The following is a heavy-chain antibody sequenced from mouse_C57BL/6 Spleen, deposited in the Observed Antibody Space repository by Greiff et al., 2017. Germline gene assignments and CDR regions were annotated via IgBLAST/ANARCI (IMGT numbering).Heavy chain of an antibody. CDR3: AREPFAY. J-gene: IGHJ3*01. CDR1: GYTFTSYW. CDR2: IDPSDSYT. V-gene: IGHV1-50*01. Sequence: QVQLQQPGAELVKPGASVKLSCKASGYTFTSYWMQWVKQRPGQGLEWIGEIDPSDSYTNYNQNFKGKATLTVDTSSSTAYMQLSSLTSEDSAVYYCAREPFAYWGQGTLVTVSA.